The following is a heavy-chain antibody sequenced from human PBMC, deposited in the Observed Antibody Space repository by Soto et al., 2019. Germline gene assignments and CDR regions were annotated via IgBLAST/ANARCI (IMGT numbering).Heavy chain of an antibody. CDR2: IYYSGST. CDR1: GGSVSSGAYY. J-gene: IGHJ3*02. D-gene: IGHD5-12*01. V-gene: IGHV4-31*03. Sequence: QVQLQESDAGLVKASQTLSLTCTVSGGSVSSGAYYWTWIRQRPGKGLEWIGYIYYSGSTYYSPSLKSRISISLDTSKNQFTLRLSSVTAADTAMYYCARARLRAVYAFDIWGQWTMVTVSS. CDR3: ARARLRAVYAFDI.